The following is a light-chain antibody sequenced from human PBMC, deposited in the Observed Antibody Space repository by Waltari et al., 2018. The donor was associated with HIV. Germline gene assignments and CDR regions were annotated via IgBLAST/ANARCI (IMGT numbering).Light chain of an antibody. CDR1: SSAIGGYNY. CDR3: CSFAGSYTLV. Sequence: QSALPLPPSVSGSPRQSVTISCPGTSSAIGGYNYVSWYQQHPGKAPKLMIYDVTKRPSGVADLFSGSKSGNTASLTISGLQAEDESAYYCCSFAGSYTLVFGGQTKLTVL. V-gene: IGLV2-11*01. CDR2: DVT. J-gene: IGLJ3*02.